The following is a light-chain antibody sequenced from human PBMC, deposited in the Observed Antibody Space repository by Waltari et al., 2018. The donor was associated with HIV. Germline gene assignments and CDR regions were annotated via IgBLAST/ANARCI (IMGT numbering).Light chain of an antibody. CDR3: AAWDESLNAWV. V-gene: IGLV1-44*01. CDR2: SNN. Sequence: QSVLPQPPSASGTPGQRVTISCSGSSSNIGSNDVNWYQQVPGTAPKFLMYSNNNRPSGVPDRFSGSKSGTSASLAISGLQSDDEADYYCAAWDESLNAWVFGGGTRLTVL. CDR1: SSNIGSND. J-gene: IGLJ3*02.